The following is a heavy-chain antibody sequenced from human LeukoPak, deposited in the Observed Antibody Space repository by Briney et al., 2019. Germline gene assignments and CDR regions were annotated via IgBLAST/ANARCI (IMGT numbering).Heavy chain of an antibody. Sequence: SETLSLTCAVSGASISSGGYSWSWIRQPPGRDLEWIGYIYHSGSTYYNPSLKSRVTISVDTSKNQFSLKLSSVTVADTAVYYCARAGDSSGYSDYWGQGALVTVSS. CDR3: ARAGDSSGYSDY. J-gene: IGHJ4*02. V-gene: IGHV4-30-2*01. CDR1: GASISSGGYS. CDR2: IYHSGST. D-gene: IGHD3-22*01.